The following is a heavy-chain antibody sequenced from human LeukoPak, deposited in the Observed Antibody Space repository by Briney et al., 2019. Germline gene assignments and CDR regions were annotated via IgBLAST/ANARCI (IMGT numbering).Heavy chain of an antibody. CDR2: IYPGDSDT. CDR3: SRQIGLGYDAFDI. Sequence: HGESLKISCKGSGYSFTSYWIGWVRQMPGKGLEWMGIIYPGDSDTRYSPSFQGQVTISADKSISTAYLQWSSLKASDTAMYYCSRQIGLGYDAFDIWGQGTMVTVSS. CDR1: GYSFTSYW. D-gene: IGHD3/OR15-3a*01. J-gene: IGHJ3*02. V-gene: IGHV5-51*01.